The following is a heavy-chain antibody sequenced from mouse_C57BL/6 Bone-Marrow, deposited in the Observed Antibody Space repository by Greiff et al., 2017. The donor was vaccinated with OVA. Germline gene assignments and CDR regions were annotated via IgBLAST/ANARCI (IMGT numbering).Heavy chain of an antibody. CDR1: GYAFSSSW. J-gene: IGHJ3*01. CDR2: IYPGDGDT. D-gene: IGHD1-1*01. V-gene: IGHV1-82*01. Sequence: QVQLQQSGPELVKPGASVKISCKASGYAFSSSWMNWVKQRPGKGLEWIGRIYPGDGDTNYNGKVKGKATLTADKASSTAYMELRSLTSEDSAVYFCARAYYYGSLAYWGQGTLVTVSA. CDR3: ARAYYYGSLAY.